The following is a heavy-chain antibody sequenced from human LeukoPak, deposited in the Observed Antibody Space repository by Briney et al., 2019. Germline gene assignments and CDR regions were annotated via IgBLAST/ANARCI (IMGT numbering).Heavy chain of an antibody. CDR3: ARAGYSSGWSYYYYYGMDV. Sequence: GASVKVSCKASGYTFANYDINWVRQATGQGLEWMGWMNPNSGSTGYAQKFQGRVTMTRNTSISTAYMELSSLRSEDTAVYYCARAGYSSGWSYYYYYGMDVWGQGTTVTVSS. CDR1: GYTFANYD. J-gene: IGHJ6*02. V-gene: IGHV1-8*01. D-gene: IGHD6-19*01. CDR2: MNPNSGST.